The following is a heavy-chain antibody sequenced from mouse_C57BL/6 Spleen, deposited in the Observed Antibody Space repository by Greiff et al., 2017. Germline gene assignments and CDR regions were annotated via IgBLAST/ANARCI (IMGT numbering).Heavy chain of an antibody. CDR3: AEDGYYAMDY. Sequence: VQLVESGPELVKPGASVKISCKASGYAFSSSWMNWVKQRPGKGLEWIGRIYPGDGDTNYNGKFKGKATLTADKSSSTAYMQLSSLTSEDSAVYFCAEDGYYAMDYWGQGTSVTVSS. CDR2: IYPGDGDT. J-gene: IGHJ4*01. V-gene: IGHV1-82*01. D-gene: IGHD2-3*01. CDR1: GYAFSSSW.